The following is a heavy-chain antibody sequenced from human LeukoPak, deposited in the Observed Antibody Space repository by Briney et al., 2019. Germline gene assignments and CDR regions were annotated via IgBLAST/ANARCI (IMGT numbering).Heavy chain of an antibody. CDR3: ARVFHGDYWFDP. CDR1: GGTFSSYA. D-gene: IGHD4-17*01. CDR2: IIPIFGTA. Sequence: SVKVSCKASGGTFSSYAISWVRQAPGQGLEWMGGIIPIFGTANYAQKFQGRVTITADESTSTAYMELSSLRSEDTAVYYYARVFHGDYWFDPWGQGTLVTVSS. J-gene: IGHJ5*02. V-gene: IGHV1-69*01.